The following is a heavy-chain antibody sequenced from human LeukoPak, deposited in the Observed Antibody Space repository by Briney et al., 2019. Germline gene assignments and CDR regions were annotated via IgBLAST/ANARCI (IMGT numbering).Heavy chain of an antibody. CDR3: ARVTSDIVVVVALYDAFDI. V-gene: IGHV4-34*01. D-gene: IGHD2-15*01. J-gene: IGHJ3*02. Sequence: NPSETLSLTCAVYGGSVSGYYWSWIRQPPGKGLEWIGEINHSGSTNYNPSLKNRVTISVDTSKNQFSLKLRSVTAADTAVYYCARVTSDIVVVVALYDAFDIWGQGTMVTVSS. CDR2: INHSGST. CDR1: GGSVSGYY.